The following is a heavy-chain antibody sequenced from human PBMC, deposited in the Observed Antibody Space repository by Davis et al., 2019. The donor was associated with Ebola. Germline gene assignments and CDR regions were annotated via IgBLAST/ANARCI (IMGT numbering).Heavy chain of an antibody. Sequence: ASVKVSCKASGYTFTSYAMHWVRQAPGQRLEWMGWINAGNGNTKYSQKFQGRVTITRDTSASTAYMELSSLRSEDTAVYYCARDTGTIFGYYGMDVWGQGTTVTVSS. V-gene: IGHV1-3*01. CDR3: ARDTGTIFGYYGMDV. D-gene: IGHD3-3*01. J-gene: IGHJ6*02. CDR2: INAGNGNT. CDR1: GYTFTSYA.